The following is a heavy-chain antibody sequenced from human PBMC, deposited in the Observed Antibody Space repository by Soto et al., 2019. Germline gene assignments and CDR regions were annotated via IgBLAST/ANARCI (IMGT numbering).Heavy chain of an antibody. J-gene: IGHJ6*02. D-gene: IGHD3-3*01. CDR1: GFTFSSYS. V-gene: IGHV3-21*01. CDR3: ARYDPTAYPYGMDV. CDR2: ISSSSSYI. Sequence: GGSLRLSCAASGFTFSSYSMNWVRQAPGKGLEWVSSISSSSSYIYYADSVKGRFTISRDNAKNSLYLQMNSLRAEDTAVYYCARYDPTAYPYGMDVWGQGTTVTVSS.